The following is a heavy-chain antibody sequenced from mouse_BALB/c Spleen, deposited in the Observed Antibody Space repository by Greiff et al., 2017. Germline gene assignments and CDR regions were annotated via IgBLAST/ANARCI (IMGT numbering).Heavy chain of an antibody. Sequence: QVQLKQSGPELVKPGASVRISCKASGYTFTSYYIHWVKQRPGQGLEWIGWIYPGNVNTKYNEKFKGKATLTADKSSSTAYMQLSSLTSEDSAVYFCARDYYGYHFDYWGQGTTLTVSS. V-gene: IGHV1S56*01. CDR3: ARDYYGYHFDY. CDR1: GYTFTSYY. J-gene: IGHJ2*01. CDR2: IYPGNVNT. D-gene: IGHD1-2*01.